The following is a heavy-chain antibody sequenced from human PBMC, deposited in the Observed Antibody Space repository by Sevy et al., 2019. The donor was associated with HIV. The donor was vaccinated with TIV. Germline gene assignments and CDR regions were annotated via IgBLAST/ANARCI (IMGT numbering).Heavy chain of an antibody. D-gene: IGHD3-10*01. Sequence: GGSLRLSCAASGFTFSSYGMHWVHQAPGKGLEWVAVIWYDGSNKYYADSVKGRFTISRDNSKNTLYLQMNSLRAEDTAVYYCARDRVTMVRGVIRLHFDYWGQGTLVTVSS. CDR1: GFTFSSYG. V-gene: IGHV3-33*01. J-gene: IGHJ4*02. CDR2: IWYDGSNK. CDR3: ARDRVTMVRGVIRLHFDY.